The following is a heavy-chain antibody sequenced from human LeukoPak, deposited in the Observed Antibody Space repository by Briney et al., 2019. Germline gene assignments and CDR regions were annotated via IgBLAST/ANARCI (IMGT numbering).Heavy chain of an antibody. Sequence: GGSLRLSCAASGFTFSNYAMTWVRQAPGKGLEWVSSLSGSGGTTCYADSVKGRFTISRDNSKNTLFLQMNSLRAEDTAVYYCAKVGSSGYRDYWGQGNLVTVSS. CDR3: AKVGSSGYRDY. CDR1: GFTFSNYA. CDR2: LSGSGGTT. J-gene: IGHJ4*02. V-gene: IGHV3-23*01. D-gene: IGHD3-22*01.